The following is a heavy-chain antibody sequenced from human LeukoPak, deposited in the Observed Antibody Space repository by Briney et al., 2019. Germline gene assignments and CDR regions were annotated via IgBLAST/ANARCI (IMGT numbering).Heavy chain of an antibody. J-gene: IGHJ4*02. CDR1: GGSISSYY. CDR3: ARQGYGDRYYFDY. CDR2: IYYSGST. D-gene: IGHD4-17*01. Sequence: SETLSLTCTVSGGSISSYYWSWIRQPPGKGLEWIGYIYYSGSTNYNPSLKSRVTISVDTSKNQFSLKLTSVTAADTAVYYCARQGYGDRYYFDYWGQGTLVTASS. V-gene: IGHV4-59*08.